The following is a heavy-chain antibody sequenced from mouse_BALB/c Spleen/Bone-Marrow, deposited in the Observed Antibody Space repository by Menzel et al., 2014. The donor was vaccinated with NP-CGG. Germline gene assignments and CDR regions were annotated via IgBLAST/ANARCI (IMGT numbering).Heavy chain of an antibody. J-gene: IGHJ4*01. V-gene: IGHV2-9*02. CDR3: ARDESGSCGDY. CDR2: IWAGGST. Sequence: VMLVESGPGLVAPSQSLPIPCTVSGFSLTSYGVHWVRQPPGKGLEWLGVIWAGGSTDYNSALMSRLSISKDNSKSQVFLKMNSLQTDDTAMYYCARDESGSCGDYWGQGTSVTVSS. CDR1: GFSLTSYG. D-gene: IGHD1-1*02.